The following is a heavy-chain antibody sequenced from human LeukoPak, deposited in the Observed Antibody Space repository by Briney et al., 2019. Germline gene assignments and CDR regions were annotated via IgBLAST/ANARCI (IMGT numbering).Heavy chain of an antibody. D-gene: IGHD5-18*01. Sequence: SETLSLTCAVSGASINSGGYSWSWKRQPPGKGLESMGYIYHSGSTYYNSSLKSLVTMPVDRYKNHFPLKLNSVTAADTAVYYCARGYGTFDFWGQGILVTVSS. CDR2: IYHSGST. CDR3: ARGYGTFDF. CDR1: GASINSGGYS. J-gene: IGHJ4*02. V-gene: IGHV4-30-2*01.